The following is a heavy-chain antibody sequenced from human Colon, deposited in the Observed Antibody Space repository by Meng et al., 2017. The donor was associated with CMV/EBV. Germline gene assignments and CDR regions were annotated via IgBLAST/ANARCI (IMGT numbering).Heavy chain of an antibody. J-gene: IGHJ4*02. V-gene: IGHV3-30*14. CDR1: GFSLRSFA. CDR3: LRGRGSSDY. Sequence: GGSLRLSCEASGFSLRSFAMHWVRQAPGKGLEWVALILDDGISQYYADSVTCRFTISRDISKNTLYFEMNDLRIEDTAVYYCLRGRGSSDYWGQGTLVTVSS. D-gene: IGHD1-26*01. CDR2: ILDDGISQ.